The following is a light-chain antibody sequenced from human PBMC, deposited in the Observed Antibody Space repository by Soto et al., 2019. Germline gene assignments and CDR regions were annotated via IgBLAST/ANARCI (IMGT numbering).Light chain of an antibody. Sequence: QWVRSQPGSGCGTPGGGIAISCSRSSSNIGDNPVNWYQQLPGAASKLLIYINDQRPSGVPDRFSGSKSGTSASLAISGLQPEDEADYYCAAWDDSLNALFGTGTKVTAL. J-gene: IGLJ1*01. V-gene: IGLV1-44*01. CDR2: IND. CDR3: AAWDDSLNAL. CDR1: SSNIGDNP.